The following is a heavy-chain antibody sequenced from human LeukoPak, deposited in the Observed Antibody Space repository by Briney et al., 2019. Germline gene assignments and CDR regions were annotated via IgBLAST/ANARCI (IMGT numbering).Heavy chain of an antibody. CDR1: GFTFSSYW. J-gene: IGHJ4*02. CDR2: IKEDGSEE. D-gene: IGHD6-13*01. V-gene: IGHV3-7*05. Sequence: GGSLRLSCAASGFTFSSYWMSWVRQAPGRGLEWGANIKEDGSEEVYVDSLKGRFTISRDNAKNSLYLQLNSLRVDDTAVYYCARDDGSRTVDYWGQGTLVTVSS. CDR3: ARDDGSRTVDY.